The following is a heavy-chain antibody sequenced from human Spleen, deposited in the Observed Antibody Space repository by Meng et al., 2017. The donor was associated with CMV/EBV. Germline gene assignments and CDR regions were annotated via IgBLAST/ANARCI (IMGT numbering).Heavy chain of an antibody. CDR3: ARDWLCRSTSCNLDHYYGMDV. CDR2: IVDSGSTT. D-gene: IGHD2-2*01. J-gene: IGHJ6*02. CDR1: GFTFSDFY. Sequence: GGSLRLSCAASGFTFSDFYMSWIRQAPGKGLEWISYIVDSGSTTYYADSVKGRFSVSRDNAKNSLYLQMNSLRAEDTAVYYCARDWLCRSTSCNLDHYYGMDVWGQGTTVTVSS. V-gene: IGHV3-11*04.